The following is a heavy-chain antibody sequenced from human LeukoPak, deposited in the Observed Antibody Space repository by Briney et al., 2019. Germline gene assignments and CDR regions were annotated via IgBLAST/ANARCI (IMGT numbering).Heavy chain of an antibody. V-gene: IGHV3-30-3*01. J-gene: IGHJ4*02. D-gene: IGHD6-19*01. CDR1: GFTFSSYA. Sequence: GRSLRLSCAASGFTFSSYAMHWVRQAPGKGLEWVTVISYDGSNKYYADSVKGRFTISRDNSKNTLYLQMNSLRAEDTAVYYCARIGVPGGSVAQFDYWGQGTLVTVSS. CDR3: ARIGVPGGSVAQFDY. CDR2: ISYDGSNK.